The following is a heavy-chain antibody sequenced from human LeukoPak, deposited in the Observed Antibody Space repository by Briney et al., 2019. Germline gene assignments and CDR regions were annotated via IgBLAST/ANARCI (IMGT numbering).Heavy chain of an antibody. CDR1: GGSISSYY. V-gene: IGHV4-59*08. CDR3: ARHEHSGYSDSSGYYQPDFGAFDI. J-gene: IGHJ3*02. CDR2: IYYSGST. D-gene: IGHD3-22*01. Sequence: SETLSLTCSVSGGSISSYYWSWIRQPPGKGLEWGGYIYYSGSTNYTPSLKCRVTISVDTSKNQFSLKLSSVTAADTAVYYCARHEHSGYSDSSGYYQPDFGAFDIWGQGTMVTVSS.